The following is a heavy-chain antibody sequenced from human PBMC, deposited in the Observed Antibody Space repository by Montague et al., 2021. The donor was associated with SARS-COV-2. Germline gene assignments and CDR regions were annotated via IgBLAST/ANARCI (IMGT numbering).Heavy chain of an antibody. D-gene: IGHD3-9*01. CDR2: INTDGTIT. V-gene: IGHV3-74*01. Sequence: SLRLSCAASGFTFSSHWMHWVRQLPGKGLLWVSRINTDGTITNYADSVKGRFTISRDNAKNSMYLQMNGLRVEDTAVYYCATDRTVAPGYGFDPWGQGTLVTVSS. CDR1: GFTFSSHW. J-gene: IGHJ5*02. CDR3: ATDRTVAPGYGFDP.